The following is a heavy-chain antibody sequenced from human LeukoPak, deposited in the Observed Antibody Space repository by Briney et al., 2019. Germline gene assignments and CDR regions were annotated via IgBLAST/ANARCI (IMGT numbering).Heavy chain of an antibody. D-gene: IGHD3-10*01. CDR2: MNPNSGNT. CDR3: ARGRTAKVLLWFGELFPKRDAFDI. J-gene: IGHJ3*02. CDR1: GYTFTSYD. Sequence: ASVKVSCKASGYTFTSYDINWVRQATGQGLEWMGWMNPNSGNTGYAQKLQGRVTMTRNTSISTAYMELSSLRSEDTAVYYCARGRTAKVLLWFGELFPKRDAFDIWGQGTMVTVSS. V-gene: IGHV1-8*01.